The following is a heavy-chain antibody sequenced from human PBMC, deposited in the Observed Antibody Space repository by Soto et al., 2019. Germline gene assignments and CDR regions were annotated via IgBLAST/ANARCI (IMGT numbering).Heavy chain of an antibody. Sequence: ASVHVSCKSSGYFFTSYCISWVRQAPGQGLEWMGWISAYNGNTKNAQKLQGRVTMTTDTSTSTAYMELRSLRSDDTAVYYCARGGYCSGGSCYSTDYYYGMDVWG. CDR1: GYFFTSYC. CDR2: ISAYNGNT. D-gene: IGHD2-15*01. J-gene: IGHJ6*02. CDR3: ARGGYCSGGSCYSTDYYYGMDV. V-gene: IGHV1-18*01.